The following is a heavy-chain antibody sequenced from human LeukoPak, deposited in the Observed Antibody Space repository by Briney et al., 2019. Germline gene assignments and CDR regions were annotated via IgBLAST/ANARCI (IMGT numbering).Heavy chain of an antibody. J-gene: IGHJ4*02. D-gene: IGHD2-2*01. Sequence: GGSLRLSCAASGFSFSNYAMSWLRQAPGKGRVWVSALSGSGGSTYYADPVKGRFTISRDNSKNTLYLQMNSLRAEDTAVYYCAKDPLLYCSSASCYVDYWGQGTLVTVSS. V-gene: IGHV3-23*01. CDR3: AKDPLLYCSSASCYVDY. CDR1: GFSFSNYA. CDR2: LSGSGGST.